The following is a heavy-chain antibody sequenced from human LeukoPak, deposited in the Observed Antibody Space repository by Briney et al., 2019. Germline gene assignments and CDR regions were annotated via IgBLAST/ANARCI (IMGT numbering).Heavy chain of an antibody. CDR2: IYSGSST. J-gene: IGHJ4*02. V-gene: IGHV3-66*02. CDR1: GFTVSSNY. CDR3: AREIAVAGTDY. Sequence: GGSLRLSCAASGFTVSSNYMSWVRQAPGKGLEWVSVIYSGSSTYYADSVKGRFTISRDNSKNTLYLQMNSLRAEDTAVYYCAREIAVAGTDYWGPGTLVTVSS. D-gene: IGHD6-19*01.